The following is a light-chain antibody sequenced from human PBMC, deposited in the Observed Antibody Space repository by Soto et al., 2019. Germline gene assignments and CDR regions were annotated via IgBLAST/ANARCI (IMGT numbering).Light chain of an antibody. J-gene: IGKJ1*01. V-gene: IGKV3-20*01. Sequence: EIVMTQSPGTLSLSPGERATLSCRASQSVSNNYLAWYQQKPGQAPRLLIYGASSRATGIPDRFSGSGSGTDFTLTISRLEPEDFAVYYCQQYGSSFGQGTKV. CDR2: GAS. CDR3: QQYGSS. CDR1: QSVSNNY.